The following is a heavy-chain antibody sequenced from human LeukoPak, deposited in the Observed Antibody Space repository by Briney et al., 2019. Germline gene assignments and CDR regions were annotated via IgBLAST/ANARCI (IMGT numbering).Heavy chain of an antibody. CDR3: ARGGYSGSYFAY. J-gene: IGHJ4*02. Sequence: PGGSLRLSCAASGFIFDDYGMSWVRQAPGKGLEWVSGINWNGGSTGYADSVKGRFTISRDNAKNSLYVQMNSLRAEDTALSYCARGGYSGSYFAYWGQGTLVTVSS. CDR2: INWNGGST. V-gene: IGHV3-20*04. D-gene: IGHD1-26*01. CDR1: GFIFDDYG.